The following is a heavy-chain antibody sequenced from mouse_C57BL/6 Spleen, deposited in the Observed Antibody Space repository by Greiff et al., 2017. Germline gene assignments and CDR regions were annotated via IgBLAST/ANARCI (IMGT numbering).Heavy chain of an antibody. J-gene: IGHJ2*01. D-gene: IGHD2-1*01. V-gene: IGHV1-64*01. CDR3: AKIYYGNHEYFDY. CDR1: GYTFTSYW. Sequence: QVQLQQPGAELVKPGASVKLSCKASGYTFTSYWMHWVKQRPGQGLEWIGMINPNSGSTNYNEKFKSKATLTVDKSSSTAYMQLSSLTSEDSAVYYCAKIYYGNHEYFDYWGQGTTLTVSS. CDR2: INPNSGST.